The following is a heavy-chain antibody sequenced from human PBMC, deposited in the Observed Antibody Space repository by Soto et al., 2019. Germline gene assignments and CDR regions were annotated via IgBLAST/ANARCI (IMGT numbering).Heavy chain of an antibody. Sequence: SETLFLTCTVSGGSISSSSYYWGWIRQPPGKGLEWIGSIYYSGSTYYNPSLKSRVTISVDTSKNQFSLKLSSVTAADTAVYYCARHFPVRYSSSWYWFDPWGQGTLVTVSS. V-gene: IGHV4-39*01. D-gene: IGHD6-13*01. J-gene: IGHJ5*02. CDR3: ARHFPVRYSSSWYWFDP. CDR1: GGSISSSSYY. CDR2: IYYSGST.